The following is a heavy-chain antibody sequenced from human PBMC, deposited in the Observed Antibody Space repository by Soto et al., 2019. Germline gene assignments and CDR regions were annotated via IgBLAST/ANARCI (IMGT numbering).Heavy chain of an antibody. V-gene: IGHV4-38-2*01. J-gene: IGHJ5*02. CDR1: GYSISGGYH. D-gene: IGHD3-10*01. CDR2: IFRSGAT. CDR3: ARARGADRPNWFDP. Sequence: MSLTCGVSGYSISGGYHWGWIRKPPGKGLEWIASIFRSGATHYNPSLKSRVTISVDTSKNQFSLKLSSVTAADTAIYYCARARGADRPNWFDPWCQGMQVTVSS.